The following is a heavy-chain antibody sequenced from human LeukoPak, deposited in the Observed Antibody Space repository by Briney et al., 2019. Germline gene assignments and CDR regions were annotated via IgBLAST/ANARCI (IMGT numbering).Heavy chain of an antibody. D-gene: IGHD3-10*01. V-gene: IGHV4-39*01. CDR3: ARRSMVRGVPDLDY. Sequence: PSETLSLTGTVSGGSISSSSYYWGWIRQPPGKGLEWIGSIYYSGSTYYNPSLKSRVTISVDTSKNQFSLKLSYVTAADTAVYYCARRSMVRGVPDLDYWGQGTLVTVSS. CDR2: IYYSGST. CDR1: GGSISSSSYY. J-gene: IGHJ4*02.